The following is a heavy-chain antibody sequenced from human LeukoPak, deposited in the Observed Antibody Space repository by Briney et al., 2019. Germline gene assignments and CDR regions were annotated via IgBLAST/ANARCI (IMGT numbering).Heavy chain of an antibody. CDR3: ARVQGLGGSSSSYYYYGMDV. CDR1: GFTFSDYY. V-gene: IGHV3-11*06. J-gene: IGHJ6*02. CDR2: ISSSSSYT. D-gene: IGHD6-6*01. Sequence: GGSLRLSYAAPGFTFSDYYMSWIRQAPGKGLEWVSYISSSSSYTNYADSVKGRFTISRDNAKNSLYLQMNSLRAEDTAVYYCARVQGLGGSSSSYYYYGMDVWGQGTTVTVSS.